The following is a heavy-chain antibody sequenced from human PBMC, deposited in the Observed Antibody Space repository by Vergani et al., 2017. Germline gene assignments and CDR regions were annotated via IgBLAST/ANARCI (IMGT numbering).Heavy chain of an antibody. Sequence: QVQLQQWGAGLLKPSETLSLTCAVYGGSFSGYYWSWIRQPPGKGLEWIGEINHSGSTNYNPSLKSRVTISVDTSKNQFSLKLSSVTAADTAVYYCARRGSYGDYFDYWGQGTLVTVSS. J-gene: IGHJ4*02. CDR2: INHSGST. CDR3: ARRGSYGDYFDY. D-gene: IGHD1-26*01. V-gene: IGHV4-34*01. CDR1: GGSFSGYY.